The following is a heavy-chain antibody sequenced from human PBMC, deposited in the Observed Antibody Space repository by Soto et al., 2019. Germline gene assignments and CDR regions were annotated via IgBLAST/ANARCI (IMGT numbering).Heavy chain of an antibody. CDR2: IYSGGVT. Sequence: GGSLRLSCEASGFTVKNYQVNWVRQAPGKGLEWVSVIYSGGVTYYPDSVKGRFAIIRDTSKNAVYLQMNSLRVDDTARYYCARDPSTTGYYGLDVWGQGTTVTVSS. CDR1: GFTVKNYQ. CDR3: ARDPSTTGYYGLDV. J-gene: IGHJ6*02. V-gene: IGHV3-53*01.